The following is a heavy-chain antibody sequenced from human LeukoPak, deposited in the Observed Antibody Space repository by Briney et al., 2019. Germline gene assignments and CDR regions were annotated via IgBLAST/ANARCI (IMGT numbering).Heavy chain of an antibody. V-gene: IGHV3-15*01. D-gene: IGHD4-17*01. CDR1: GFTLSNAW. Sequence: GGSLRLSCAASGFTLSNAWMSWVRQAPGKGLEWVGRIKSKTDGGTPDYAAPVKGRFTISRDDSKNTIYLQMNSLKTEDTAVYYCTTDRGYGDYVSAWFDPWGQGALVTVSS. CDR2: IKSKTDGGTP. CDR3: TTDRGYGDYVSAWFDP. J-gene: IGHJ5*02.